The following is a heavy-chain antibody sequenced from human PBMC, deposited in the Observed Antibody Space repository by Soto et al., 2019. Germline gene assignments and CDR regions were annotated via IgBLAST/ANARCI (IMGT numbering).Heavy chain of an antibody. V-gene: IGHV4-31*11. CDR3: ERDRFTATWSRFDY. CDR2: ISHRGNT. Sequence: SKTLSLTCAVSGVSIGSDAYYWSWIRQHPGKGLEWVGFISHRGNTYYNPSLKSRLTVSVAMSKNMFSLKLTSVTAAATAVYFCERDRFTATWSRFDYWGQGTLVTVSS. J-gene: IGHJ4*02. D-gene: IGHD3-16*02. CDR1: GVSIGSDAYY.